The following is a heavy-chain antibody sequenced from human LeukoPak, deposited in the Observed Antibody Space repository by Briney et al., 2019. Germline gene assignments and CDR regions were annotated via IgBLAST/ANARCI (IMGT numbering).Heavy chain of an antibody. CDR2: MSASGSHT. CDR1: GFTFSDFA. V-gene: IGHV3-23*01. D-gene: IGHD1/OR15-1a*01. CDR3: AKVRSGNNYYFDY. Sequence: PGGSLRLSCAASGFTFSDFAMSWVRQAPGKGLEWVSGMSASGSHTHSADFVKGRFTISRDNFKSTLYLQMNGLGVEDTAVYYCAKVRSGNNYYFDYWGQGTLVTVSS. J-gene: IGHJ4*02.